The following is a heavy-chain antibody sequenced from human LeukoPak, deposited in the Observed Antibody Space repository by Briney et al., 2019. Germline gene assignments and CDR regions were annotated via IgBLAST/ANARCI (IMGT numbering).Heavy chain of an antibody. V-gene: IGHV4-30-2*01. CDR1: GGSISSGGYS. D-gene: IGHD1-26*01. CDR2: IYHSGST. CDR3: ARGGWELSDAFDY. Sequence: PSQTLSLTCAVSGGSISSGGYSWSWIRQPPGKGLEWIGYIYHSGSTYYNPSLKSRVTISVDRSKNQFSLKLSSVTGADTAVYYCARGGWELSDAFDYWGQGTLVTVSS. J-gene: IGHJ4*02.